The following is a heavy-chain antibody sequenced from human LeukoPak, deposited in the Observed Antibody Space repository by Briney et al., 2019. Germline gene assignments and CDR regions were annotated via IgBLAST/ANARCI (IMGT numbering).Heavy chain of an antibody. CDR1: GVTLSSYA. V-gene: IGHV1-69*04. CDR2: IIPIFVIA. Sequence: GAAVKVSCKASGVTLSSYAISWVRQAPGQGLEWMGRIIPIFVIANYAQKFQGRVTITADKSTSTAYMELSSLRSEDTAVYYCARGKSSSWSRPNWFDPWGQGTLVTVSS. CDR3: ARGKSSSWSRPNWFDP. J-gene: IGHJ5*02. D-gene: IGHD6-13*01.